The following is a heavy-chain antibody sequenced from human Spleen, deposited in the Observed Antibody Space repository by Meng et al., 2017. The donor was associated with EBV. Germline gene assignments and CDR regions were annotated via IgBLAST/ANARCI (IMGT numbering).Heavy chain of an antibody. D-gene: IGHD6-13*01. CDR1: GESFSGFY. CDR3: ARGKWQQMANLDF. J-gene: IGHJ4*02. Sequence: LQQWGEGLLRSSEPLSLTCAVSGESFSGFYWSWIRQPPGKALEWIGEINHSGSTNYNPSLKSRVTISVDTSRNQFSLGLNSVTAADTGVYYCARGKWQQMANLDFWGPGTLVTVSS. CDR2: INHSGST. V-gene: IGHV4-34*01.